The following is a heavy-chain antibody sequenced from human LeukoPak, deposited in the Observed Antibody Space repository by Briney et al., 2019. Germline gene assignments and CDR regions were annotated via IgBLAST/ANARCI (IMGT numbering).Heavy chain of an antibody. CDR1: GGSFSGYY. D-gene: IGHD5-24*01. CDR3: ARGLEMATTQID. Sequence: PSETLSLTCAVYGGSFSGYYWSWIRQPPGKGLEWIGEINHSGSTNYNPSLKSRVTISVDTSKNQFSLKLSSVTAADTAVYYCARGLEMATTQIDWGQGTLVTVSS. J-gene: IGHJ4*02. CDR2: INHSGST. V-gene: IGHV4-34*01.